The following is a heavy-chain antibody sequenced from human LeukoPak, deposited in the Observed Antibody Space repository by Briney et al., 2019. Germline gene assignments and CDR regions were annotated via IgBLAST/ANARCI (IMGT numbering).Heavy chain of an antibody. CDR1: GGSISSGGYY. CDR3: ASRSPDYGDPYY. D-gene: IGHD4-17*01. V-gene: IGHV4-31*03. J-gene: IGHJ4*02. CDR2: IYYSGST. Sequence: SETLSLTCTVSGGSISSGGYYWGWIRQHPGKGLEWIGYIYYSGSTYYNPSLKSRVTISVDTSKNQFSLKLSSVTAADTAVYYCASRSPDYGDPYYWGQGTLVTVSS.